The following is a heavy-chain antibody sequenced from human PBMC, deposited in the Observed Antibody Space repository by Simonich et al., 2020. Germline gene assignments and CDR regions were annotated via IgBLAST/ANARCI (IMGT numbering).Heavy chain of an antibody. Sequence: QITLKESGPTLVKPTQTLTLTCTFSGFSLRTSGVGVGWIRQPPGKALEWLALIYWNDDKSYSPSLKSRLTITKDTSKNQVVLTMTNMDPVDTATYYCAHKVGYFDLWGRGTLVTVSS. CDR2: IYWNDDK. V-gene: IGHV2-5*01. CDR3: AHKVGYFDL. CDR1: GFSLRTSGVG. J-gene: IGHJ2*01.